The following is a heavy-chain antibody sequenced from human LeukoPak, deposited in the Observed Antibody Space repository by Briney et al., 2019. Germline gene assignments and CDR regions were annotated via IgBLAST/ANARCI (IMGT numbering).Heavy chain of an antibody. CDR1: GGSISSGDYY. D-gene: IGHD2-2*01. J-gene: IGHJ3*02. Sequence: PSETLSLTCTVSGGSISSGDYYWSWIRQPAGKGLEWIGRIYTSGSTNYNPSLKSRVTISVDTSKNQFSLKLSSVTAADTAVYYCARADLGGVVPAAIRRVDAFDIWGQGTMVTVSS. CDR2: IYTSGST. CDR3: ARADLGGVVPAAIRRVDAFDI. V-gene: IGHV4-61*02.